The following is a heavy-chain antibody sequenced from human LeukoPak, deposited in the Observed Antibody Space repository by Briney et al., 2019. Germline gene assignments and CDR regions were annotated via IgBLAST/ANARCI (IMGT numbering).Heavy chain of an antibody. Sequence: SETLSLTCTVSGDSISSSVYYWTWVRQTPGKELEWIGTMYYTGSTYYSPSLKSRVTISVDKSKNQLSLKLISVTAADTAVYYCARDVGTALVTGDYWGQGTLVTVSS. V-gene: IGHV4-39*07. CDR3: ARDVGTALVTGDY. D-gene: IGHD5-18*01. CDR2: MYYTGST. CDR1: GDSISSSVYY. J-gene: IGHJ4*02.